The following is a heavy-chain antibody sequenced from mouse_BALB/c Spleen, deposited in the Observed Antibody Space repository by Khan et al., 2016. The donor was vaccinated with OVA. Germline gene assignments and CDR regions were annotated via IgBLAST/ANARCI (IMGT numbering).Heavy chain of an antibody. Sequence: QIQLVQSGPELKKPGETVKISCKASGYTFTNYGMNWVKQAPGKGLKWMGWINTYTGEPTYADDFKGRFAFSLETSASTAYLQINNLKNEETATYFCARVGYNGTRDYWGKGTSVTVSA. J-gene: IGHJ4*01. CDR2: INTYTGEP. D-gene: IGHD2-14*01. CDR3: ARVGYNGTRDY. V-gene: IGHV9-3-1*01. CDR1: GYTFTNYG.